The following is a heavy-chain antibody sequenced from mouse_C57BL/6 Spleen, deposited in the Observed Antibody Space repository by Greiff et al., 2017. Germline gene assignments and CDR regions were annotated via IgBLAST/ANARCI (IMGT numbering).Heavy chain of an antibody. V-gene: IGHV1-15*01. CDR1: GYTFTDYE. Sequence: VQLQQSGAELVRPGASVTLSCKASGYTFTDYEMHWVKQTPVHGLEWIGAIDPETGGTAYNQKFKGKAILTADKSSSTAYMELRSLTSEDSAVYYCTRHPPSPTTVVAYFDVWGTRTTVTVSS. D-gene: IGHD1-1*01. J-gene: IGHJ1*03. CDR2: IDPETGGT. CDR3: TRHPPSPTTVVAYFDV.